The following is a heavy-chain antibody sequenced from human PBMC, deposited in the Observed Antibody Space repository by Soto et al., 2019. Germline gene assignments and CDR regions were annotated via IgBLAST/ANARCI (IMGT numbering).Heavy chain of an antibody. Sequence: SETLSLTSTVSGGSISSGDYYWSWIRQPPGKGLEWIGYIYYSGSTYYNPSLKSRVTISVDTSKNQFSLKLSSVTAADTAVYYCARETYYYDSSGYYVFDYWGQGTLVTSPQ. CDR3: ARETYYYDSSGYYVFDY. CDR1: GGSISSGDYY. D-gene: IGHD3-22*01. J-gene: IGHJ4*02. CDR2: IYYSGST. V-gene: IGHV4-30-4*01.